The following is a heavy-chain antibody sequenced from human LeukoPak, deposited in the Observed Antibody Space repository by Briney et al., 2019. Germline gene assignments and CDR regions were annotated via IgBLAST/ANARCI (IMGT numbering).Heavy chain of an antibody. Sequence: GGSLRLSCAASGFTFSSYSMNWVRQAPGKGLEWVSYISSNSSTIYYADSVKGRFTISRDNAKNSLYLQMNSLRAEDTAVYYCASWAYGSGSYQSFWGQGTLVTVSS. V-gene: IGHV3-48*01. CDR1: GFTFSSYS. CDR3: ASWAYGSGSYQSF. D-gene: IGHD3-10*01. CDR2: ISSNSSTI. J-gene: IGHJ4*02.